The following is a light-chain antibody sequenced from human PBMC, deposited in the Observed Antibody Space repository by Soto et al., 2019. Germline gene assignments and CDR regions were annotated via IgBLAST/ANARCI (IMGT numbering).Light chain of an antibody. CDR1: QAVSTW. CDR2: AAS. V-gene: IGKV1-12*01. CDR3: QQANSFPRT. Sequence: DIHMTQSPSSLSASVGDRVTITCRASQAVSTWLAWYQQKPGDAPKLLIYAASTLQSGVPSRFSGSGSGTDFTPTIRSLQPEDFATYYCQQANSFPRTVGGGTKVDIK. J-gene: IGKJ4*01.